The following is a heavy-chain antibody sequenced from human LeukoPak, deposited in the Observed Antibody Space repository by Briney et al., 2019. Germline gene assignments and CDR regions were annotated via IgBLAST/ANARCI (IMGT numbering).Heavy chain of an antibody. CDR2: IYYSGST. V-gene: IGHV4-39*07. D-gene: IGHD3-10*01. J-gene: IGHJ4*02. CDR3: ARRAISYYYGSGSYRSSYFDY. Sequence: SETLSLTCTVSGGSISSSSYYWGWIRQPPGKGLEWIGSIYYSGSTYYNPSLKSRVTISVDTSKNQFSLKLSSVTAADTAVYYCARRAISYYYGSGSYRSSYFDYWGQETLVTVSS. CDR1: GGSISSSSYY.